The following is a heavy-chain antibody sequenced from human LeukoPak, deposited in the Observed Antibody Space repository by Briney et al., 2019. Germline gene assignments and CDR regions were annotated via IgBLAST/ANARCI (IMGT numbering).Heavy chain of an antibody. CDR3: ARRAGAYSHPYDY. Sequence: GGSLRLSCAASGFTVSNNYMSWVRQAPGKGLEWVSVIYAGDSTYYADSVKGRFTISRDNSKNTLFLQMNSLRVEDTAVYYCARRAGAYSHPYDYWGQGTLVTVSS. CDR1: GFTVSNNY. J-gene: IGHJ4*02. V-gene: IGHV3-53*01. CDR2: IYAGDST. D-gene: IGHD4/OR15-4a*01.